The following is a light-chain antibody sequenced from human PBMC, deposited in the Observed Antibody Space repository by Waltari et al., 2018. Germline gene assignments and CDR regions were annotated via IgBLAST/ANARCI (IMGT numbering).Light chain of an antibody. CDR1: QSIGRW. Sequence: EIQMTQSPSALSASVGDTVIVTCRASQSIGRWLAWYQQKPGKAPKLLIFEASNLETGVPSRFSGSGSETDFTLTISSLQPDDFATYYCRQYNDYLGTFGQGTRVEIK. V-gene: IGKV1-5*03. J-gene: IGKJ1*01. CDR2: EAS. CDR3: RQYNDYLGT.